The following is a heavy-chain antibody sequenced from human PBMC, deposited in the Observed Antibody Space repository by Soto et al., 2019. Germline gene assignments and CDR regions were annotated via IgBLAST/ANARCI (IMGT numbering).Heavy chain of an antibody. D-gene: IGHD1-26*01. CDR2: IYYSGTT. Sequence: QVQLQESGPGLVKASQTLSLTCTVSGGTITTGGHFWSWIRQYPGKGLEWIGYIYYSGTTHYNPSLKSRVTISIDTSKNQFSLNLSSVTAADTAVYYCARVVSGSYFDYWGQGTLVTVSS. CDR1: GGTITTGGHF. J-gene: IGHJ4*02. V-gene: IGHV4-31*03. CDR3: ARVVSGSYFDY.